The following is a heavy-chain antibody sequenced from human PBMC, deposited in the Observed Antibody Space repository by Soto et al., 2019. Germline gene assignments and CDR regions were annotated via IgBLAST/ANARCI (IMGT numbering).Heavy chain of an antibody. V-gene: IGHV1-18*01. Sequence: QVQLVQSGAEVKKPGASVKVSCKASGYTFTSYGISWVRQAPGQGLEWMGWISAYNGNTNYAQKLQGRVTMTTDTSTSTAYMELRSLRSDDTAVYYCARDGLSKYSPLGATTYYGMDVWGQGTTVTVSS. CDR1: GYTFTSYG. J-gene: IGHJ6*02. CDR3: ARDGLSKYSPLGATTYYGMDV. D-gene: IGHD1-26*01. CDR2: ISAYNGNT.